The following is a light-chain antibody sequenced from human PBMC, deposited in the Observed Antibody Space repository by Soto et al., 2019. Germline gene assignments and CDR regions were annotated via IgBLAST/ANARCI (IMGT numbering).Light chain of an antibody. J-gene: IGKJ4*01. Sequence: DIVLTPSPDSLAVSLGERATMNCKCSRSVLYKSNNKNHLAWYQQKPGQPPQLIIDWASTRESGVPERFSGSGSGTDFTLTISSLEAEDVAFYWCQQYFDVPFTFGGGTKVDIK. CDR2: WAS. CDR1: RSVLYKSNNKNH. V-gene: IGKV4-1*01. CDR3: QQYFDVPFT.